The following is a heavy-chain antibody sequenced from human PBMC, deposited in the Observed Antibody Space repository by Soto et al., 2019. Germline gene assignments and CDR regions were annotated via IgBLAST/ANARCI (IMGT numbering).Heavy chain of an antibody. CDR1: GGSISSGGYY. CDR2: IYYSGST. D-gene: IGHD3-22*01. Sequence: PSETLSLTCTVSGGSISSGGYYWSWIRQHPGKGLEWLGYIYYSGSTYYNPSLKSRVTISVDTSKNQFSLKLSSVTAADTAVYYGARDDAMYYYDSSGYYGPFDIWGQGTMVTVSS. CDR3: ARDDAMYYYDSSGYYGPFDI. V-gene: IGHV4-31*03. J-gene: IGHJ3*02.